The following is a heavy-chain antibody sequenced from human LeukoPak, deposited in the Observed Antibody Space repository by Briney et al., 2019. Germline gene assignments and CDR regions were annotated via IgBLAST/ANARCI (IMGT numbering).Heavy chain of an antibody. CDR1: GGSINSYY. J-gene: IGHJ5*02. CDR2: IYYSGST. D-gene: IGHD3-3*01. CDR3: ARGGVDYDFWSGYYTGISWFDP. V-gene: IGHV4-59*01. Sequence: SETLSLTCTVSGGSINSYYWSWIRQPPGKGLEWIGYIYYSGSTNYNPSLKSRDTISVDTSKNQFSLKLSSVTAADTAVYYCARGGVDYDFWSGYYTGISWFDPWGQGTLVTVSS.